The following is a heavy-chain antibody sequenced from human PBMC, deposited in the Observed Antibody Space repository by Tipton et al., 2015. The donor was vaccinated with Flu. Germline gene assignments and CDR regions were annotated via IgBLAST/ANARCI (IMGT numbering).Heavy chain of an antibody. Sequence: LRLSCAVYGGSFSGYYWSWIRQPPGKGLEWIGEINHSGSTNYNPSLKSRVTISVDTSKNQFSLMLSSVTAADTAVYYCARRKLRAAAAGSSSPFGYWGQGTLVTVPS. V-gene: IGHV4-34*01. J-gene: IGHJ4*02. CDR3: ARRKLRAAAAGSSSPFGY. D-gene: IGHD6-13*01. CDR1: GGSFSGYY. CDR2: INHSGST.